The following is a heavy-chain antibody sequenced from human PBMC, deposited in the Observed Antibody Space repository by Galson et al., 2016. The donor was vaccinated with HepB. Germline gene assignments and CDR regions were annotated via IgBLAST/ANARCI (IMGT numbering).Heavy chain of an antibody. Sequence: SETLSLTCTVSRGSVSTPTYYWAWLRQPPGKGLEWLGSVFYSGSTYYNPSVKSRLSLSVDTSNNLFSLRLTSVTVVDTAIYYCARLYGSGSYSALTSGAFDYWSQGILVTVSS. J-gene: IGHJ4*02. CDR1: RGSVSTPTYY. CDR2: VFYSGST. CDR3: ARLYGSGSYSALTSGAFDY. V-gene: IGHV4-39*02. D-gene: IGHD3-10*01.